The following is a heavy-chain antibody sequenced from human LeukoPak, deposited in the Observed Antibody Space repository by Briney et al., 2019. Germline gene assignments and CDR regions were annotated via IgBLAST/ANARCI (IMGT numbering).Heavy chain of an antibody. CDR2: ISSNGGST. V-gene: IGHV3-64*01. D-gene: IGHD6-19*01. CDR3: AKDARRTFGLSSGLYRGSYYFDY. Sequence: PGGSLRLSCAASGFTFSSYAMHWVRQAPGKGLEYVSAISSNGGSTYYANSVKGRFTISRDNSKNTLYLQMGSLRAEDMAVYYCAKDARRTFGLSSGLYRGSYYFDYWGQGTLVTVSS. J-gene: IGHJ4*02. CDR1: GFTFSSYA.